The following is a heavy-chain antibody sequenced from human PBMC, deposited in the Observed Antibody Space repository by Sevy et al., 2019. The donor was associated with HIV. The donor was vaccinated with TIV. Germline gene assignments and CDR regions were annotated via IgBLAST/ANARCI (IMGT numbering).Heavy chain of an antibody. CDR2: IIPIFGTA. V-gene: IGHV1-69*13. J-gene: IGHJ6*02. CDR1: GGTFSKYA. CDR3: ARDRGFSSTSEYGMDV. D-gene: IGHD2-2*01. Sequence: ASVKVSCKASGGTFSKYAIAWVRQAPGQGLEWMGGIIPIFGTANYAQKFQGRVTITADESTSTAYMELSSLRSEDTAVSYCARDRGFSSTSEYGMDVRGQGTTVTVSS.